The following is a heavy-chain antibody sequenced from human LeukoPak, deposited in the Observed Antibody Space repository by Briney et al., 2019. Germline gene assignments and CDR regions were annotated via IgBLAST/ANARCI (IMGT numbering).Heavy chain of an antibody. CDR2: INTNTGNP. J-gene: IGHJ6*03. Sequence: ASVKVSCKASGYTFTSYAMNWVRQAPGQGLEWMGWINTNTGNPTYAQRFTGRFVFSLDTSVSTAYLQISSLKADDTAVYYCARERNDCYGSSGCVGDSYMDVWGKGTTVTVSS. CDR3: ARERNDCYGSSGCVGDSYMDV. D-gene: IGHD3-22*01. V-gene: IGHV7-4-1*02. CDR1: GYTFTSYA.